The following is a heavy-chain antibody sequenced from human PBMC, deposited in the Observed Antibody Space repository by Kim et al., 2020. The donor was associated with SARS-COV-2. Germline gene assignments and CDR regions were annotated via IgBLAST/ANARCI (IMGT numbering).Heavy chain of an antibody. Sequence: YAQKFQGRVTMTRDTSISTAYMELSRLRSDDTAVYYCAMYGSGSYYYFDYWGQGTLVTVSS. D-gene: IGHD3-10*01. V-gene: IGHV1-2*02. CDR3: AMYGSGSYYYFDY. J-gene: IGHJ4*02.